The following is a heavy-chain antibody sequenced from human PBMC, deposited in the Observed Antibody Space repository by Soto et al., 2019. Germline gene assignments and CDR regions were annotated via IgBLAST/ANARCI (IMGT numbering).Heavy chain of an antibody. D-gene: IGHD3-22*01. CDR2: ISPIFGTA. V-gene: IGHV1-69*13. Sequence: ASVKVSCKASGDTFNSYAISWVRQAPGQGLEWMGGISPIFGTATYAQKFQGRVTITADESTSTAYMELSSLRSEDTAVYYCATNYYYDSTGEPCFDTWGQGTLVTVSS. J-gene: IGHJ5*02. CDR3: ATNYYYDSTGEPCFDT. CDR1: GDTFNSYA.